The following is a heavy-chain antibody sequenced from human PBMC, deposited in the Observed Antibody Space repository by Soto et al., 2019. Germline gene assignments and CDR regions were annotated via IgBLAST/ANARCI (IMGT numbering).Heavy chain of an antibody. J-gene: IGHJ6*02. CDR1: TFTFKIYV. D-gene: IGHD6-6*01. CDR3: ATGAPRPPSNNYGLDL. CDR2: ISGSGGAT. V-gene: IGHV3-23*01. Sequence: EMQLLESGGTLVQPGGSLRLSCSASTFTFKIYVMNWVRQAPGKGLEWVAAISGSGGATYYSESVKGRFTVSRDNSKTTLFLQMNSLGVNDTAVYFCATGAPRPPSNNYGLDLWGQGTTVTV.